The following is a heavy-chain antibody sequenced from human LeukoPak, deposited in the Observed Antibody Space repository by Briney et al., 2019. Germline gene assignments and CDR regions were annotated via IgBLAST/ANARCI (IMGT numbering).Heavy chain of an antibody. Sequence: GGSLRLSCAASGFTFNSYAMSWVRQAPGKGLVWVSRINRDGSSKTYGDSVKGRFTISRDNAKNTLYLQMNSLRAEDTAVYYCARGESLEQSVVHWGQGTLVTVSS. J-gene: IGHJ1*01. D-gene: IGHD1/OR15-1a*01. CDR2: INRDGSSK. V-gene: IGHV3-74*01. CDR1: GFTFNSYA. CDR3: ARGESLEQSVVH.